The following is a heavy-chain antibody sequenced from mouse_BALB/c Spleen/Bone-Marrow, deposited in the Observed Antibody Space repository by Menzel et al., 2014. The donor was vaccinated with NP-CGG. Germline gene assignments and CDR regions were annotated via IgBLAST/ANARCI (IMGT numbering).Heavy chain of an antibody. CDR1: GVTFSNYW. CDR3: MYGNPFAY. D-gene: IGHD2-10*02. J-gene: IGHJ3*01. Sequence: EVQVVESGGGLVQPGGSMKFSCVATGVTFSNYWMNWVRQSPERGLEWVAEIRLKSNNYETHYAESVKGRFTISRDDSKSRVYLRMNNLRAEDTGIYYCMYGNPFAYWGQGTLVTVSA. V-gene: IGHV6-6*02. CDR2: IRLKSNNYET.